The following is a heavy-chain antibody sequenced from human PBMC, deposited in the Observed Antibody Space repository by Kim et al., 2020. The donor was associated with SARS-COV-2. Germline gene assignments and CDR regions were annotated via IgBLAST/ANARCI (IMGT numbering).Heavy chain of an antibody. CDR1: GFTFSSYE. V-gene: IGHV3-48*03. J-gene: IGHJ4*02. CDR2: ISSSGSTI. CDR3: AREEYYYDSSGPFDY. D-gene: IGHD3-22*01. Sequence: GGSLRLSCAASGFTFSSYEMNWVRQAPGKGLEWVSYISSSGSTIYYADSVKGRFTISRDNAKNSLYLQMNSLRAEDTAVYYCAREEYYYDSSGPFDYWGQGTLVTVSS.